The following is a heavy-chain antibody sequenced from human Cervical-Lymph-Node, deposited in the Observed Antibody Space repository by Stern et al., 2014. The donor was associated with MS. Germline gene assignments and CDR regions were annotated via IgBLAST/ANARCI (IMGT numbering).Heavy chain of an antibody. J-gene: IGHJ3*02. V-gene: IGHV4-61*02. CDR1: GGSISSGNYY. CDR2: IYSSGST. Sequence: QVQLQESGPGLVKPSQTLSLTCTVSGGSISSGNYYWSWIRQPAGEGLEWIGRIYSSGSTQYNPPLKSRVPISADNSTNQFSPRLSSVTAADTAVYYCARGNYDVLTDNGGHGFDIWGQGTMVTVSS. D-gene: IGHD3-9*01. CDR3: ARGNYDVLTDNGGHGFDI.